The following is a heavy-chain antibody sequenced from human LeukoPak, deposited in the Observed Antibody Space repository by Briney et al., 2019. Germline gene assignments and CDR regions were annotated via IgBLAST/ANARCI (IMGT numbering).Heavy chain of an antibody. CDR2: INSSSSTI. Sequence: GGSLRLSCAASGFTFSSYCMNWVRQAPGKGLEWVSCINSSSSTIYYADSVKGRFTISRDNAKNSLYLQMNSLRAEDTAVYYCARESYYDIWSGYYDIDYWGQGTLVTVSS. D-gene: IGHD3-3*01. CDR1: GFTFSSYC. J-gene: IGHJ4*02. V-gene: IGHV3-48*01. CDR3: ARESYYDIWSGYYDIDY.